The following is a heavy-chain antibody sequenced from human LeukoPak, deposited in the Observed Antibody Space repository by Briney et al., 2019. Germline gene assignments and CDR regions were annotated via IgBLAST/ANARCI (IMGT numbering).Heavy chain of an antibody. CDR3: AKDRRAYCSSTSCYNDAFDI. Sequence: GGSLRLSCAASGFTFSSYAMSWVHQAPGKGLEWVSAISGSGGSTYYADSVKGRFTISRDNSKNTLYLQMNSLRAEDTAVYYCAKDRRAYCSSTSCYNDAFDIWGQGTMVTVSS. V-gene: IGHV3-23*01. CDR1: GFTFSSYA. J-gene: IGHJ3*02. CDR2: ISGSGGST. D-gene: IGHD2-2*02.